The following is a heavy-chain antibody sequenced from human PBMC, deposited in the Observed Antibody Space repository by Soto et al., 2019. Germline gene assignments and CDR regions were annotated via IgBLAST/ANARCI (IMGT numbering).Heavy chain of an antibody. V-gene: IGHV1-69*06. D-gene: IGHD1-26*01. J-gene: IGHJ6*02. CDR2: IIPIFGTT. Sequence: SVKVYWKASGDGFSSYAISWVRQAPGQGLEWMGGIIPIFGTTNYARRFQGRVTITADKSTSTAYMELRSMRSEDTAVYYCARGTRSGSYYYYGLDVWGQGTTVTVSS. CDR3: ARGTRSGSYYYYGLDV. CDR1: GDGFSSYA.